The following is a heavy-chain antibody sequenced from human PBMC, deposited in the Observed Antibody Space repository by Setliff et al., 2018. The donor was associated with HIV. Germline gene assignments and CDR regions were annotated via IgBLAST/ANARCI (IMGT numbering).Heavy chain of an antibody. CDR2: IYYSGST. Sequence: PSETLSLTCTVSGVSISSHYWSWIRQPPGKGLEWIGYIYYSGSTNYNPSLKSRVTISVDASKKQFSLNLSSVTAADTAVYYCARSGITGRTYYFDLWGRGTLVTVSS. J-gene: IGHJ4*01. D-gene: IGHD1-20*01. V-gene: IGHV4-59*08. CDR1: GVSISSHY. CDR3: ARSGITGRTYYFDL.